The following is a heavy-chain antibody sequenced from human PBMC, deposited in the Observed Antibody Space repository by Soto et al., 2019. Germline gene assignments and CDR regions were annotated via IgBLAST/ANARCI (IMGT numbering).Heavy chain of an antibody. J-gene: IGHJ4*02. Sequence: SETLSLTCTVSGGSITSGDYYWSWIRQHPGKGLEWIGYIYYSGSTNYNPSLRSRVTMSVDTSKNQFSLKLSSVTAADTAVYYCAGQYSSSWLAYWGQGTLVTVSS. CDR1: GGSITSGDYY. D-gene: IGHD6-13*01. CDR2: IYYSGST. CDR3: AGQYSSSWLAY. V-gene: IGHV4-30-4*08.